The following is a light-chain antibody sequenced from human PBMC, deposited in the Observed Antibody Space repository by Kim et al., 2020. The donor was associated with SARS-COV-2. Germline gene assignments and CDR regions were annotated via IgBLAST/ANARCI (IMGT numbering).Light chain of an antibody. CDR1: QNIGIF. CDR3: QQSFSTLLYT. J-gene: IGKJ2*01. Sequence: ASVGDRVTITCRASQNIGIFLNWYQQKPGKAPKLLIYSGSTLHSGVSSRFSGSGSGTDFTLTISNLQPEDFATYYCQQSFSTLLYTFGQGTKLEI. V-gene: IGKV1-39*01. CDR2: SGS.